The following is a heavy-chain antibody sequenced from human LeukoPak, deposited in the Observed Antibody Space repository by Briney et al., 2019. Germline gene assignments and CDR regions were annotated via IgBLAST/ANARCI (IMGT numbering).Heavy chain of an antibody. V-gene: IGHV1-46*01. J-gene: IGHJ6*02. CDR1: GHTFTSYD. D-gene: IGHD1-1*01. CDR2: INPSGGST. CDR3: ARDPPNGYYGMDV. Sequence: ASVKVSCKASGHTFTSYDINWVRQATGQGLEWMGIINPSGGSTTYAQKFQGRVTMTRDTSTSTVYMELSSLRSEDTAVYYCARDPPNGYYGMDVWGQGTTVTVSS.